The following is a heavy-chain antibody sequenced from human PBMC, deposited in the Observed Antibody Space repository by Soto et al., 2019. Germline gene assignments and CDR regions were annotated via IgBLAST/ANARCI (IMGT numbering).Heavy chain of an antibody. V-gene: IGHV1-69*13. Sequence: SVKGSFKASGRTFSSYAISWMRQAPGQGLEWMGGIIPIFGTANYAQKFQGRVTITADESTSTAYMELSSLRSEDTAVYYCARAGQQLVLGLAPNFDYWGQGTLVTVSS. J-gene: IGHJ4*02. CDR3: ARAGQQLVLGLAPNFDY. CDR2: IIPIFGTA. D-gene: IGHD6-13*01. CDR1: GRTFSSYA.